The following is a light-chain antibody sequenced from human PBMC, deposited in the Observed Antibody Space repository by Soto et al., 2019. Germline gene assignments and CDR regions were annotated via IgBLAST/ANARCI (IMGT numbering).Light chain of an antibody. CDR3: HQYGTAPLT. V-gene: IGKV3-20*01. CDR1: QSVSTY. CDR2: GAS. Sequence: EIVLTQFPATLSLSPGERATLSCRASQSVSTYLAWYQQKPGQAPRLLIYGASSRATGIPDRFSGSGSGTDFTLTISRLEPEDFSVYYCHQYGTAPLTFGPGTKVDIK. J-gene: IGKJ3*01.